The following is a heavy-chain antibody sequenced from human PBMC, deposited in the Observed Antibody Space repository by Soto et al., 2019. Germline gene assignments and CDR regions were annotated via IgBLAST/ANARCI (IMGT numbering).Heavy chain of an antibody. CDR1: GGSISSGGYY. J-gene: IGHJ5*02. CDR2: IYYSGST. Sequence: QVQLQESGPGLVKPSQTLSLTCTVSGGSISSGGYYWSWIRQHPGKGLEWIGYIYYSGSTYYNPSLKSRVTISVDTSKNQFSLKLSSVTAADTAVYYCASCFSRGYNWEGWFDPLGQGTLVTVSS. D-gene: IGHD5-12*01. V-gene: IGHV4-31*03. CDR3: ASCFSRGYNWEGWFDP.